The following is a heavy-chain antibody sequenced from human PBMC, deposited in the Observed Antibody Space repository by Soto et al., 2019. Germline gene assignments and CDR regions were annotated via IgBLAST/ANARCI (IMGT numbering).Heavy chain of an antibody. J-gene: IGHJ4*02. D-gene: IGHD3-3*01. CDR3: AHSYRSGDSYYFDY. V-gene: IGHV2-5*01. Sequence: KESGPTLVKPTQTLTLTCTFSGFSFSTSGVGVGWIRQPPGTALEWLALIYCYDDKRYSPSLKSMLTITKDTSKNQVVLTMTNMDPVYTATYYCAHSYRSGDSYYFDYWGQGTLVTLSS. CDR1: GFSFSTSGVG. CDR2: IYCYDDK.